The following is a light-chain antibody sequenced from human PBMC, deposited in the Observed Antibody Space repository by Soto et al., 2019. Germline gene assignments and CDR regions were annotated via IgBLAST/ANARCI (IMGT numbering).Light chain of an antibody. CDR2: DAS. J-gene: IGKJ1*01. CDR3: QHYGRSPPSWT. CDR1: QSVSSNY. V-gene: IGKV3-20*01. Sequence: EIVLTQSPGTLSLSPGERATLSCRASQSVSSNYLAWYQQKPGQPPRLLISDASSRATGIPDRFSGSGSGTAFTLTISGLEPEHFAVYYCQHYGRSPPSWTFGQGTKVQSK.